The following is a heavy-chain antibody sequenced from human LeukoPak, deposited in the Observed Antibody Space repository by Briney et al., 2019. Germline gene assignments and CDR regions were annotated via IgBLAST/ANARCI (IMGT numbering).Heavy chain of an antibody. J-gene: IGHJ6*03. CDR1: GGTFSRYA. Sequence: SVKVSCKASGGTFSRYAISWVRQAPGQGLEWMGGIIPIFGTANYAQKFQGRVTITTDESTSTAYMELRSLRSEDTAVYYCARTGPYDYYYYYYMDVWGKGTTVTVSS. D-gene: IGHD4-17*01. CDR2: IIPIFGTA. V-gene: IGHV1-69*05. CDR3: ARTGPYDYYYYYYMDV.